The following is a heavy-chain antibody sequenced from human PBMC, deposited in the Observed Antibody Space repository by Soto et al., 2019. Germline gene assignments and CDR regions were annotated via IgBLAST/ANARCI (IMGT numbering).Heavy chain of an antibody. V-gene: IGHV6-1*01. CDR1: GDSVSSNSAA. CDR2: TYYRSKWYN. D-gene: IGHD6-19*01. CDR3: AAGLVYYYYYGMDV. Sequence: RSQTLSLTCAISGDSVSSNSAAWNWIRQSPSRGLEWLGRTYYRSKWYNDYAVSVKSRITINPDTSKNQFSLQLNSVTPEDTAVYYCAAGLVYYYYYGMDVWGQGTTVTVSS. J-gene: IGHJ6*02.